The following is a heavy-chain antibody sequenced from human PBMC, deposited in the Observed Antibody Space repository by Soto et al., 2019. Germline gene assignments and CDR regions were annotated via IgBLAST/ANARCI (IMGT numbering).Heavy chain of an antibody. D-gene: IGHD6-19*01. CDR3: ASSGWKTYDAFDI. J-gene: IGHJ3*02. CDR2: IYHSGST. Sequence: QVQLQESGPGLVKPSGTLSLTCAVSSGSISSSNWWSWVRQPPGKGLEWIGEIYHSGSTNYNPSLKRRVTISVDKSKNQFSLKLSSVTAADTAVYYCASSGWKTYDAFDIWGQGTMVTVSS. CDR1: SGSISSSNW. V-gene: IGHV4-4*02.